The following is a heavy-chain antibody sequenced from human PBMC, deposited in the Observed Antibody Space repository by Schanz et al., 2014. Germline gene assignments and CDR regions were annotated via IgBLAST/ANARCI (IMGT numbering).Heavy chain of an antibody. CDR3: ARGGGPEDVFDI. Sequence: QVQWVQSGADVKKPGTAVKVSCKASGGTFSTYPINWLRQAPGQGLEWMGRIIPIHGIVNYAQRFQDRVRITADKSTSTAYMELSSLRSDDTAVYYCARGGGPEDVFDIWGQGTILTVSS. D-gene: IGHD5-12*01. CDR2: IIPIHGIV. J-gene: IGHJ3*02. CDR1: GGTFSTYP. V-gene: IGHV1-69*09.